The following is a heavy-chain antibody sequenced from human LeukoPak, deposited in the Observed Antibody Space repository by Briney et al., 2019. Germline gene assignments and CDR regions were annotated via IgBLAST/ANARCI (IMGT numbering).Heavy chain of an antibody. D-gene: IGHD2-2*01. CDR1: GFTFSNYG. V-gene: IGHV3-30*18. CDR3: XKPPXWYCSSPSCHFAAPFDY. Sequence: GGSLRLSCAASGFTFSNYGIHWVRQAPGRGLEWVAVISYDGNKKYYADSVKGRFTISRDNSKNTLYLQMNTLRAEDTAVYYCXKPPXWYCSSPSCHFAAPFDYWGQGTLVTVSS. CDR2: ISYDGNKK. J-gene: IGHJ4*02.